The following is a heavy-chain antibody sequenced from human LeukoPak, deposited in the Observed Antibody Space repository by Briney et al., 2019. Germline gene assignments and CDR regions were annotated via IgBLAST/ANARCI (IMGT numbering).Heavy chain of an antibody. Sequence: SVKVSCKASGGTFSSYAISWVRQAPGQGLEWMGRIILILGITNYAQKFQGRVTITADKSTSTAYMELSSLRSEDTAVYYCARNSAVGAFDIWGQGTMVTVSS. CDR1: GGTFSSYA. V-gene: IGHV1-69*04. CDR3: ARNSAVGAFDI. J-gene: IGHJ3*02. CDR2: IILILGIT. D-gene: IGHD5-18*01.